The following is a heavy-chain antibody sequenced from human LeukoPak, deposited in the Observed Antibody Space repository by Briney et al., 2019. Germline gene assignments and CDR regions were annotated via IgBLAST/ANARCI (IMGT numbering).Heavy chain of an antibody. Sequence: GGSLRLSCAASGFTVSSNYMSWVRQAPGKGLEWARVIYSGGSTYYADSVKGRFTISRDNSKNTLYLQMNSLRAEDTAVYYCAKDPVGVVTYYYFDYWGQGTLVTVSS. J-gene: IGHJ4*02. CDR3: AKDPVGVVTYYYFDY. V-gene: IGHV3-53*01. D-gene: IGHD3-3*01. CDR2: IYSGGST. CDR1: GFTVSSNY.